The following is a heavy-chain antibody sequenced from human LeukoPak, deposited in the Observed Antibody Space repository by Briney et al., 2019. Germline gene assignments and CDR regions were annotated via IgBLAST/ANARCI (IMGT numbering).Heavy chain of an antibody. CDR1: GFTFSSYA. J-gene: IGHJ4*02. CDR3: AKAPYYDFWSGYYPFDY. CDR2: ISGSGGST. V-gene: IGHV3-23*01. D-gene: IGHD3-3*01. Sequence: GGSLRLSCAASGFTFSSYAMSWVRQAPGKGLEWVSAISGSGGSTYYADSVKGRFTISRDNSKNTLYLQMNSLRAEDTAVYYCAKAPYYDFWSGYYPFDYWGQGTLVTFSS.